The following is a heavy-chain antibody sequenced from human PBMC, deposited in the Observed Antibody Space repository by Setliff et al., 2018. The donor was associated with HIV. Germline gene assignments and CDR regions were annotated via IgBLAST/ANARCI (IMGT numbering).Heavy chain of an antibody. CDR3: ARDLTSNSNCFEP. J-gene: IGHJ5*02. CDR1: GGSLISGGYY. D-gene: IGHD4-4*01. Sequence: SETLSLTCSVSGGSLISGGYYWSWIRPHPGKGLEWIGYVHYTGKTYYNPSLESLISMSVDTSKNQFSLKLTSVTAADTAIYYCARDLTSNSNCFEPWGQGTQVTVSS. CDR2: VHYTGKT. V-gene: IGHV4-31*01.